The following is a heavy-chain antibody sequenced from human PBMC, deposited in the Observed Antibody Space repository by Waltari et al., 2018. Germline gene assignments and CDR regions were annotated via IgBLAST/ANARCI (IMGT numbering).Heavy chain of an antibody. CDR1: GLPFSSYW. J-gene: IGHJ5*02. V-gene: IGHV3-74*01. Sequence: EVQLVESGGDLVQPGGSLRLSCAASGLPFSSYWMHWVRQAPGTGLVWVSRINTDGSITIYADSVRGRFTISRDNAKNTLYLQMNSLRVDDSAVYYCTRGVAEGFDPWGQGTLVTVSS. D-gene: IGHD2-15*01. CDR2: INTDGSIT. CDR3: TRGVAEGFDP.